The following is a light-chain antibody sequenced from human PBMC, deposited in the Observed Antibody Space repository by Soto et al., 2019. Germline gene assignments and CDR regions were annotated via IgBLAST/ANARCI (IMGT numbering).Light chain of an antibody. J-gene: IGKJ3*01. Sequence: DIVMTQSPLSLPVTPGEPASISCRSSQSLLHSNGYNYLDWYLQKPGQSPQLLIYLGSNRASGVPDRFSGSGSGTDFTLKISRLEAEYVGVYYCMRALQTPFAFGRGTKMDIK. V-gene: IGKV2-28*01. CDR1: QSLLHSNGYNY. CDR3: MRALQTPFA. CDR2: LGS.